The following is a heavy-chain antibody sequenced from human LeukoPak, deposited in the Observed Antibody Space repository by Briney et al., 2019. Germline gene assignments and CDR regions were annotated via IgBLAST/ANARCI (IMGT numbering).Heavy chain of an antibody. Sequence: SETLSLTCTVSGCSISSSNYYWGWLRQSPGKGLEWIGNIYYSGSTYYNPSLKSRLTISVDTSNNQFSLKLNSVTAADTAVYYCARLGNYFDYWGQGTLVTVSS. CDR3: ARLGNYFDY. D-gene: IGHD1-26*01. J-gene: IGHJ4*02. CDR2: IYYSGST. CDR1: GCSISSSNYY. V-gene: IGHV4-39*01.